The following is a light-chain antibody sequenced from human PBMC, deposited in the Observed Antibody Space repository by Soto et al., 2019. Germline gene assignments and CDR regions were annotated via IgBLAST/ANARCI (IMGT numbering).Light chain of an antibody. CDR1: QDIRNS. Sequence: DIQMTQSPTSLSASVGDGVTITCQASQDIRNSLNWIQQKPGKAPKLLIYDASSVEAGVPSRFSGAGSGTDFTFTINSLRHEDVATYYCQQSHDLPLTCGGGTKL. V-gene: IGKV1-33*01. CDR3: QQSHDLPLT. CDR2: DAS. J-gene: IGKJ4*01.